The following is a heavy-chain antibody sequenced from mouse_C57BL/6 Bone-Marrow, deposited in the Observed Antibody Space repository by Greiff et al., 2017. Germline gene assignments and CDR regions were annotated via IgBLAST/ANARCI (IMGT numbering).Heavy chain of an antibody. CDR1: GYTFTSYG. J-gene: IGHJ4*01. V-gene: IGHV1-81*01. Sequence: VQLQESGAELARPGASVKLSCKASGYTFTSYGISWVKQRTGQGLEWIGEIYPRSGNTYYNEKFKGKATLTADKSSSTAYMELRSLTSEDSAVYFWARRGLIYYGYYYAMDYWGQGTSVTVSS. D-gene: IGHD2-1*01. CDR2: IYPRSGNT. CDR3: ARRGLIYYGYYYAMDY.